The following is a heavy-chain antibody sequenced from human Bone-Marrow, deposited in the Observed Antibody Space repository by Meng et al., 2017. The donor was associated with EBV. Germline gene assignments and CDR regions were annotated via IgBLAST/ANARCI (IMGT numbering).Heavy chain of an antibody. V-gene: IGHV1-18*01. Sequence: HVQLVQSGAEVKKPGAPVKVSCYASGYPCNSYCISWVRQAPGQGLEWMGWISSYNGNTNYAQKLQGRVTMTTDTSTSTAYMELRSLRSDDTAVYYCAREYSSGWYYFDYWGQGTLVTVSS. J-gene: IGHJ4*02. D-gene: IGHD6-19*01. CDR2: ISSYNGNT. CDR3: AREYSSGWYYFDY. CDR1: GYPCNSYC.